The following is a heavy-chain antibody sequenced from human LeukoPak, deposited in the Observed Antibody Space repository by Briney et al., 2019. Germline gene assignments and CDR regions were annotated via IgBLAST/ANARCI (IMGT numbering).Heavy chain of an antibody. CDR2: IIPIFGTA. CDR3: AFGSSWTADSDY. V-gene: IGHV1-69*13. CDR1: GGTFSIYA. J-gene: IGHJ4*02. D-gene: IGHD6-13*01. Sequence: SVTVSFTASGGTFSIYAISWVRQAPGQGLEWMGGIIPIFGTANYAQKFQGRVTITADESTSTAYMELSSLRSEDTAVYYCAFGSSWTADSDYWGQGTLVTVSS.